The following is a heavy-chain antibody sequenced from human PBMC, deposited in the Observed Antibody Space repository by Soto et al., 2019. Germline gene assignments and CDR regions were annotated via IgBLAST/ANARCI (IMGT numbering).Heavy chain of an antibody. V-gene: IGHV4-34*01. CDR3: ARELAAHHRYYFDY. Sequence: PSDTLSLTCAVYGGSFSGYYWSWIRQPPGKGLEWIGEINHSGSTNYNPSLKSRVTISVDTSKNQFSLKLSSVTAADTAVYYCARELAAHHRYYFDYWGQGALATVSS. J-gene: IGHJ4*02. CDR2: INHSGST. D-gene: IGHD6-6*01. CDR1: GGSFSGYY.